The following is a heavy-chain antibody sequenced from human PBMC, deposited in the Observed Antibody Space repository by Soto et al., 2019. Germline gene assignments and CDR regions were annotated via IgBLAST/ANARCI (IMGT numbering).Heavy chain of an antibody. J-gene: IGHJ4*02. V-gene: IGHV5-51*01. CDR1: GYSFSDYC. Sequence: GESLKISCKASGYSFSDYCIGLVRQVPGKGLDWLWTIYAGDSDTRYSRSSECQVTMSVDTSTSTAYLHWSSLKASDTAMYYCARQHPLDSSAWYNWGQGTPVTAPQ. D-gene: IGHD6-19*01. CDR3: ARQHPLDSSAWYN. CDR2: IYAGDSDT.